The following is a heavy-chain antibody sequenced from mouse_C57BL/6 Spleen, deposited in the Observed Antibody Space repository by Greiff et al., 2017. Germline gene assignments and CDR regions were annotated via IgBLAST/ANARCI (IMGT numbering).Heavy chain of an antibody. D-gene: IGHD1-1*01. CDR2: IDPSDSYT. V-gene: IGHV1-69*01. Sequence: QVQLKQPGAELVMPGASVKLSCKASGYTFTSYWMHWVKQRPGHGLAWIGEIDPSDSYTNYNQKFKVKSTLTVDKSSSTAYMQLSSLTSEDSAVYYCARRTTVVAYYAMDYWGQGTSVTVSS. CDR3: ARRTTVVAYYAMDY. J-gene: IGHJ4*01. CDR1: GYTFTSYW.